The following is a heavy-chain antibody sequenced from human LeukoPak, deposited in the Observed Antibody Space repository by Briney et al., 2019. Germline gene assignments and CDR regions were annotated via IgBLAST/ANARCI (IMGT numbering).Heavy chain of an antibody. Sequence: ASVKVSCKASGYTFSDYYMQWVRQARGQGLEWMGWINPIGGGKNYAQKFQGRVTLTRDTSMSTAYMELSSLTSDDAAVYYCARGRPVAGGPPIDYWGQGTLVSVSS. CDR2: INPIGGGK. CDR3: ARGRPVAGGPPIDY. D-gene: IGHD4-23*01. CDR1: GYTFSDYY. J-gene: IGHJ4*02. V-gene: IGHV1-2*02.